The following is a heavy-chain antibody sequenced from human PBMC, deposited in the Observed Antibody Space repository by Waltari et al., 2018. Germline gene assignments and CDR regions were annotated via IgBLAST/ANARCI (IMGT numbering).Heavy chain of an antibody. V-gene: IGHV4-34*01. CDR3: ARGERADY. D-gene: IGHD1-1*01. Sequence: VQLVESGGGLVQPGGSLRLSCAASGFTFTNYNMNWVRQAPGKGLEWIGEINHSGSTNYNPSLKSRVTISVDTSKNQFSLKLSSVTAADTAVYYCARGERADYWGQGTLVTVSS. J-gene: IGHJ4*02. CDR2: INHSGST. CDR1: GFTFTNYN.